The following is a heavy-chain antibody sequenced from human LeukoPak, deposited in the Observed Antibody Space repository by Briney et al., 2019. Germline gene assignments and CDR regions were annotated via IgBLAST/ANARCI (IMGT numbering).Heavy chain of an antibody. Sequence: GGSLRFSCAASGFTVSSTYMGWVRQAPGKGLEWVSVMYVRGSTYYADSVKGRFTISRDNSKNTLYLQMNSLRAEDTAVYYCARAPAAAGLFDYWGQGALATVSS. D-gene: IGHD6-13*01. CDR3: ARAPAAAGLFDY. CDR2: MYVRGST. CDR1: GFTVSSTY. J-gene: IGHJ4*02. V-gene: IGHV3-66*01.